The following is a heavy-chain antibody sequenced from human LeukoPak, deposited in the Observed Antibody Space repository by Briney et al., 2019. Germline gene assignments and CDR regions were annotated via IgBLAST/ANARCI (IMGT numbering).Heavy chain of an antibody. Sequence: GGSLRLSCAASGFTFISYGMYWVRQAPGKGLEWVGFIRSKAYGGTTKNAASVKGRFTISRDDSRSIAYLQMNSLKTEDTAVYYCTRRYNYDSSGYYYVRDAFDIWGQGTMVTVSS. V-gene: IGHV3-49*04. D-gene: IGHD3-22*01. J-gene: IGHJ3*02. CDR1: GFTFISYG. CDR2: IRSKAYGGTT. CDR3: TRRYNYDSSGYYYVRDAFDI.